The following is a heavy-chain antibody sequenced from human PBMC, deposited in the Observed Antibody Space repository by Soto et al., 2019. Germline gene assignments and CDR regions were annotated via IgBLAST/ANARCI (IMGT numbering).Heavy chain of an antibody. J-gene: IGHJ4*02. CDR1: GGSISSSGYS. V-gene: IGHV4-30-2*01. Sequence: QLQLQESGSGLVKHSQTLSLTCAVSGGSISSSGYSWSWIRQPPGKGLEWIGYIYHSGSTYYNLSLKSRVTISVDRSKNQFSLKLSSVTAADTAVYYCAAGGGLPRYYWGQGTLVTVSS. CDR3: AAGGGLPRYY. D-gene: IGHD5-12*01. CDR2: IYHSGST.